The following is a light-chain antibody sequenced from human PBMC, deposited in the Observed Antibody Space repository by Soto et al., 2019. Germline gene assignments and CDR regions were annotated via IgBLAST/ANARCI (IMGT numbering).Light chain of an antibody. CDR3: AAWDDSLNGSYV. CDR1: RSNIGSNT. Sequence: QSALTQPPSTSGTPGQMVTISCSGSRSNIGSNTVTWYQQLPGTAPKLLIYSNNQRPSGVPDRFSGSKSGTSASLAISGLQSEDEADYYCAAWDDSLNGSYVFGTGTKLTVL. CDR2: SNN. J-gene: IGLJ1*01. V-gene: IGLV1-44*01.